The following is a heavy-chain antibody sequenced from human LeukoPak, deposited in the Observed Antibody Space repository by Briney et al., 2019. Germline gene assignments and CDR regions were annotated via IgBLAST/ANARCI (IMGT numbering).Heavy chain of an antibody. J-gene: IGHJ1*01. CDR2: INPDGRDT. Sequence: AGGSLRLSCVVSGFTFNRCWMNWVRQAPGKGLEWVAHINPDGRDTYYVDSVKGRFTISRDNAQNSVYLQMNSLRVEDTAVYYCTSWGDTTAEYFQRWGQGTLVTVSS. D-gene: IGHD2-21*02. CDR1: GFTFNRCW. V-gene: IGHV3-7*01. CDR3: TSWGDTTAEYFQR.